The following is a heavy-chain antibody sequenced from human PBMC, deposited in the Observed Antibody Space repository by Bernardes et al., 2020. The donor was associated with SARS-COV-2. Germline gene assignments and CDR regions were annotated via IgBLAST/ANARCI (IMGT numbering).Heavy chain of an antibody. D-gene: IGHD6-19*01. CDR2: IYHSGST. J-gene: IGHJ4*02. V-gene: IGHV4-4*02. Sequence: SETLSLTCAVSGGSLSSSNWWSWVRQPPGKGLEWIGEIYHSGSTTYNPSLKSRVTISVDKSKNQFSLKLSSVTAADTAVYYCARAAQWLATGPFDYWGQGTLVTVSS. CDR3: ARAAQWLATGPFDY. CDR1: GGSLSSSNW.